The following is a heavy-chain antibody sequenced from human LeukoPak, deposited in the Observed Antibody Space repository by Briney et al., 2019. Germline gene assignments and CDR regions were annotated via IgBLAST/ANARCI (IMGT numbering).Heavy chain of an antibody. CDR2: IYHSGST. Sequence: SETLSLTCAVSGYSISSGYYGGWIRQPPGKGLEWIGSIYHSGSTYYNPSLKSRVTISVDTSKNQFSLKLSSVTAADTAVYYCARRVYGYWEDYWGQGTLVTVSS. CDR1: GYSISSGYY. J-gene: IGHJ4*02. CDR3: ARRVYGYWEDY. V-gene: IGHV4-38-2*01. D-gene: IGHD5-18*01.